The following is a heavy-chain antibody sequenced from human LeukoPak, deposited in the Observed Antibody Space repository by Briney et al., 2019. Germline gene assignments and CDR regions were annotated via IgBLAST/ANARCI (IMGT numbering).Heavy chain of an antibody. J-gene: IGHJ3*02. V-gene: IGHV3-48*03. D-gene: IGHD2-15*01. CDR3: ARPVVAATTPDTFDI. Sequence: GGSLRLSCAASGFTFSSYEMNWVRQAPGKGLEWVSYISSSGSTIYYADSVKGRFTISRDNAKNSLYLQMNSLRAEDTAVYYCARPVVAATTPDTFDIWGQGTMVTVSS. CDR2: ISSSGSTI. CDR1: GFTFSSYE.